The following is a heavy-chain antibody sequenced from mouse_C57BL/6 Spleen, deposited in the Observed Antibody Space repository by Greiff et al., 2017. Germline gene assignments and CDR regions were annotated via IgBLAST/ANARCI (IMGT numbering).Heavy chain of an antibody. CDR1: GFSLTSYG. V-gene: IGHV2-2*01. Sequence: VQLQESGPGLVQPSQSLSITCTVPGFSLTSYGVHWVRQSPGQGLEWLGVLWRGGSTDYNAAFISRLSISKDNSKSQVFFKMNSLQADYTAIYYCARKGYNYGGFAYWGQGTLVTVSA. D-gene: IGHD2-12*01. CDR2: LWRGGST. CDR3: ARKGYNYGGFAY. J-gene: IGHJ3*01.